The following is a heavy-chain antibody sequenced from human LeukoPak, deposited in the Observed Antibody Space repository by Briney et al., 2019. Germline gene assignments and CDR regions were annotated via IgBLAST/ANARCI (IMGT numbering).Heavy chain of an antibody. CDR2: ISWNSGSI. V-gene: IGHV3-9*01. CDR3: AKDIGVGYYDSSGLEGYFDY. J-gene: IGHJ4*02. CDR1: GFTLDDYA. Sequence: GGSPRLSCAASGFTLDDYAMHWVRQAPGKGLEWVSGISWNSGSIGYADSVKGRYTISRDNAKNSLYLQMNSLRAEDTALYYCAKDIGVGYYDSSGLEGYFDYWGQGTLVTVSS. D-gene: IGHD3-22*01.